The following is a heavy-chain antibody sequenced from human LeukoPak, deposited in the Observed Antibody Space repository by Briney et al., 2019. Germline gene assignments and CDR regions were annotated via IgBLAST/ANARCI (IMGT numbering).Heavy chain of an antibody. Sequence: SQTLSLTCAISGESVSSNNAAWTWIRQSPSRGLEWLGRTYYRSKWFNDYAVSVKSRITINPDTSKNQFFLQLNSVTPEDAAVYYCAREYLGGYLIYWGQGTLVTVSS. D-gene: IGHD3-16*02. CDR1: GESVSSNNAA. V-gene: IGHV6-1*01. CDR3: AREYLGGYLIY. CDR2: TYYRSKWFN. J-gene: IGHJ4*02.